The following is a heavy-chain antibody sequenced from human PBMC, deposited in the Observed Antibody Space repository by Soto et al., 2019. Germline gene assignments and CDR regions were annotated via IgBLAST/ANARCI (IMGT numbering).Heavy chain of an antibody. Sequence: PGGSLRLSCAASGFTFRSYLMHWVRQTPGTGLVWVSRINNDGRTTIYADSVKGRFSISRDNTKNTLYLEMNSLRGEDTALYYCARGIIGYYYAMDVWGHGTPVTVSS. J-gene: IGHJ6*02. V-gene: IGHV3-74*01. CDR3: ARGIIGYYYAMDV. CDR2: INNDGRTT. CDR1: GFTFRSYL.